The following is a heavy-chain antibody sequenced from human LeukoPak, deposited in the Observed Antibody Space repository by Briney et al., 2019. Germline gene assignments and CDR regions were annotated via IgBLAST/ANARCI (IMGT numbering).Heavy chain of an antibody. J-gene: IGHJ3*01. CDR3: ARDYDRTGRVFDV. CDR2: ISSRSTTI. D-gene: IGHD3-22*01. Sequence: GGSLRLSCAASGFTFSTYSMIWVRQAPGKGLEWVSYISSRSTTIYYADSVKGRFTISRDFAKNSLYLQMNSLRDEDTAVYYCARDYDRTGRVFDVWGQGTMVTVSS. CDR1: GFTFSTYS. V-gene: IGHV3-48*02.